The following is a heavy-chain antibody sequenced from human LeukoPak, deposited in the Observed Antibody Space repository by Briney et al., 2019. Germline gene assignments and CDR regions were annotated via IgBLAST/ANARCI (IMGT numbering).Heavy chain of an antibody. Sequence: ASVKVSCKASGGTFSSYAISWVRQAPGQGLEWMGIINPSGGSTSYAQKFQGRVTMTRDTSTSTVYMELSSLRSEDTAVYYCARGGRSMRGYWGQGTLVTVSS. CDR3: ARGGRSMRGY. V-gene: IGHV1-46*01. D-gene: IGHD2/OR15-2a*01. CDR2: INPSGGST. CDR1: GGTFSSYA. J-gene: IGHJ4*02.